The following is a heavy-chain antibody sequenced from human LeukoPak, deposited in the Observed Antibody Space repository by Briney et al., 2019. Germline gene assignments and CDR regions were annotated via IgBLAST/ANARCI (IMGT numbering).Heavy chain of an antibody. CDR2: IWYDGSNK. CDR3: ARDAGSGSYFDY. J-gene: IGHJ4*02. Sequence: GGSLRLSCAASGFTSSSYGMHWVRQAPGKGLEWVAVIWYDGSNKYYADSVKGRFTISRDNSKNTLYLQMNSLRAEDTAVYYCARDAGSGSYFDYWGQGTLVTVSS. D-gene: IGHD1-26*01. CDR1: GFTSSSYG. V-gene: IGHV3-33*01.